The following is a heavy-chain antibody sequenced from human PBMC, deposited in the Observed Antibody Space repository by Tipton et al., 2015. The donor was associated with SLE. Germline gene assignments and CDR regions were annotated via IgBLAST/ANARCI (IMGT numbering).Heavy chain of an antibody. V-gene: IGHV4-30-4*01. D-gene: IGHD7-27*01. Sequence: TLSLTCTVSGGSISSGDYYWSWIRQPPGKGLEWMGYIYYSGSTYYNPSLKSRVTISVDTSKNQFSLKLSSVTAADTAVYYCARGETGEGFYFDYWGQGTLVTVSS. CDR1: GGSISSGDYY. J-gene: IGHJ4*02. CDR2: IYYSGST. CDR3: ARGETGEGFYFDY.